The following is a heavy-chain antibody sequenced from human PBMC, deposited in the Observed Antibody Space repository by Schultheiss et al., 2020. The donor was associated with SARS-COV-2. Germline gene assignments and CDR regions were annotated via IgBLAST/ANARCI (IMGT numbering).Heavy chain of an antibody. Sequence: GGSLRLSCAASGFTFSSYAMSWVRQAPGKGLEWVSAISGSGGSTYYADSVKGRFTISRDNSKNTLYLQMNSLRAEDTAVYYCAKIIVKSIVVVINYIDYWGQGTLVTVSS. V-gene: IGHV3-23*01. CDR2: ISGSGGST. CDR1: GFTFSSYA. CDR3: AKIIVKSIVVVINYIDY. D-gene: IGHD3-22*01. J-gene: IGHJ4*02.